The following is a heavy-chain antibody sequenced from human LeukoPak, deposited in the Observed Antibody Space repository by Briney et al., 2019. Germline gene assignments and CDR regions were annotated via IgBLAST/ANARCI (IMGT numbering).Heavy chain of an antibody. D-gene: IGHD2-21*01. V-gene: IGHV3-7*01. CDR1: GFTFSSYW. Sequence: GGSLRLSCAASGFTFSSYWMSWVRQAPGKGLEWVANIKQDGSQKYYVDSVKGRFSISRDNAKNSLYLQMNSLRAEDTAVYYCITPLPYSAQGGQGTLVTVSS. CDR3: ITPLPYSAQ. J-gene: IGHJ4*02. CDR2: IKQDGSQK.